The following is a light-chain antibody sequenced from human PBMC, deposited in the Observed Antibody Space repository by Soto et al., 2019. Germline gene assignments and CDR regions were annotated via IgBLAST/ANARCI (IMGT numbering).Light chain of an antibody. J-gene: IGKJ1*01. V-gene: IGKV3-15*01. CDR1: QTVSSN. Sequence: ETVMTQSPATLSVSPGERATLSCRASQTVSSNLAWYQNKPGQAPRLLIYDASTRATGIPARFSASGSGTEFTLTSSSRQSEDFAVYYCQQYNNWPWTFGQGTKVESK. CDR3: QQYNNWPWT. CDR2: DAS.